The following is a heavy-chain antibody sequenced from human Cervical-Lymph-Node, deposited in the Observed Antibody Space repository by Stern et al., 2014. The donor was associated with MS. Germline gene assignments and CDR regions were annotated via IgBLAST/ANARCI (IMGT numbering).Heavy chain of an antibody. CDR3: ARDASWIQLWSYFDY. D-gene: IGHD5-18*01. Sequence: VQLVESGGGVVQPGRSLRLSCAASGFTFSDYGMHWVRQAPGKGLEWGAIIWYDGTKKYYADSVKGRFTISRDNSNNTLYLQMNSLRAEDTAVYYCARDASWIQLWSYFDYWGQGTLVTVSS. V-gene: IGHV3-33*01. J-gene: IGHJ4*02. CDR2: IWYDGTKK. CDR1: GFTFSDYG.